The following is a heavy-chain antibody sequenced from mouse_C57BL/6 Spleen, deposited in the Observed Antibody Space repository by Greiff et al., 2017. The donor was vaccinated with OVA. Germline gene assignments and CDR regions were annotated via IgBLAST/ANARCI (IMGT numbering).Heavy chain of an antibody. CDR1: GYTFTSYW. D-gene: IGHD1-1*02. Sequence: QVQLKQPGAELVKPGASVKLSCKASGYTFTSYWITWVKQRPGQGLEWIGDLYPGSGSTNYNEKFKGKATLTVDKSSSTAYMQLRSLTSEDSAVYYCARCGNYGYFDDWGTGTTVTVSS. V-gene: IGHV1-55*01. J-gene: IGHJ1*03. CDR2: LYPGSGST. CDR3: ARCGNYGYFDD.